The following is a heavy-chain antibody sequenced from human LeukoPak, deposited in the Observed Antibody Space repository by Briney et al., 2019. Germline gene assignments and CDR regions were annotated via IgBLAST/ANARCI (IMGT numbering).Heavy chain of an antibody. Sequence: PSETLSLTCTVSGGSISSYYWSWIRQPPGKGLEWIGYIFYSGSTNYNPSLKSRVTISVDTSKNQFSLKLSSVTAADTAVYYCARWGSRWLQLRGPFDYWGQGTLVTVSS. D-gene: IGHD5-24*01. CDR1: GGSISSYY. CDR2: IFYSGST. CDR3: ARWGSRWLQLRGPFDY. V-gene: IGHV4-59*12. J-gene: IGHJ4*02.